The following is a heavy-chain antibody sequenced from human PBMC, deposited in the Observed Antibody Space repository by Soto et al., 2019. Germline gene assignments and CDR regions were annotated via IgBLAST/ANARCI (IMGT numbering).Heavy chain of an antibody. CDR3: ARGDQLLLY. CDR1: GGSVSRDSYY. Sequence: SETLSLTCTVSGGSVSRDSYYWIWIRQPPGKGLEWIGYIYYSGSTNYNPSLNSRVTISMDTSKNQFSLKLTSVTAADTAVYYCARGDQLLLYWGQGTLVTVSS. V-gene: IGHV4-61*01. D-gene: IGHD3-10*01. J-gene: IGHJ4*02. CDR2: IYYSGST.